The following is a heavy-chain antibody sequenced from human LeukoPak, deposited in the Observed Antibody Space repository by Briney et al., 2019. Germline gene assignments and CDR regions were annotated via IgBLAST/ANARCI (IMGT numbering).Heavy chain of an antibody. CDR2: INPNSGGT. CDR1: GYTFTGYY. V-gene: IGHV1-2*02. CDR3: ARDDCTNGVCYYYFDY. Sequence: ASVKVSCKASGYTFTGYYMHWVRQAPGQGLEWMGWINPNSGGTNYAQKFQGRVTMTRDTSISTAYMELSRLRSDDTAVYYCARDDCTNGVCYYYFDYWGQGTLVTVSS. J-gene: IGHJ4*02. D-gene: IGHD2-8*01.